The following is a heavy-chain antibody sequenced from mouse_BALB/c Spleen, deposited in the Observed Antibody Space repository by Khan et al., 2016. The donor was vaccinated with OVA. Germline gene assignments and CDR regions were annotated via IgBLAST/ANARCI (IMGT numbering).Heavy chain of an antibody. V-gene: IGHV5-4*02. Sequence: VQLKESGGGLVKPGGSLKLSCAASGFTFSDYYMYWIRQTPEKRLEWVATISDGGSYSYYPDSVKGRFTISRDDVKSNLYLQMSSLKSEDTAMYYCARGFDGGPFTYWGQGTLVTVSA. CDR1: GFTFSDYY. D-gene: IGHD1-1*02. J-gene: IGHJ3*01. CDR3: ARGFDGGPFTY. CDR2: ISDGGSYS.